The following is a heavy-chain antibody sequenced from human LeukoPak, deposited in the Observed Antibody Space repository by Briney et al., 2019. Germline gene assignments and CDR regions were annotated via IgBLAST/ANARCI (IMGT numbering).Heavy chain of an antibody. CDR3: AKARGDVATTPSYWYFDV. D-gene: IGHD3-10*01. V-gene: IGHV3-9*01. Sequence: GGSLRLACAASGFPFDDYAMHWVRQAPGKGLEWVSGISWNSGTIGHADSVKGRFSISRDNARNSLFLQMNSLRPEDTASYYCAKARGDVATTPSYWYFDVWGRGTLVTVSS. J-gene: IGHJ2*01. CDR2: ISWNSGTI. CDR1: GFPFDDYA.